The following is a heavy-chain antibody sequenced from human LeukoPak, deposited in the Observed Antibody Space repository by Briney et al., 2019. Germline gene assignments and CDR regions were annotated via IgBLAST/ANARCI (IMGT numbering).Heavy chain of an antibody. D-gene: IGHD4-17*01. CDR3: ARGGYGDFDAFDI. CDR2: IYNSGSA. J-gene: IGHJ3*02. CDR1: GDSVSSDTYF. Sequence: SETLSLTCTVSGDSVSSDTYFWGWTRQPPGKGLECIGYIYNSGSANYNPSLKSRVTMSVDTSKNQFSLKLRSVTAADTAVYYCARGGYGDFDAFDIWGRGTMVTVSS. V-gene: IGHV4-61*01.